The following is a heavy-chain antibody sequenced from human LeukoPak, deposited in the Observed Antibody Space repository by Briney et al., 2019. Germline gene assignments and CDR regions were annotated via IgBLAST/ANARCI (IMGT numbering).Heavy chain of an antibody. CDR1: GYTFTGYY. J-gene: IGHJ4*02. Sequence: ASVKVSCKASGYTFTGYYMHWVRQAPGQGLEWMGWINPNSGGTNYAQKLQGRVTMTRDTSISTAYMELSRLRSDDTAVYYCARGLGSSGWTDFDYWGQGTLVTVSS. V-gene: IGHV1-2*02. CDR2: INPNSGGT. D-gene: IGHD6-19*01. CDR3: ARGLGSSGWTDFDY.